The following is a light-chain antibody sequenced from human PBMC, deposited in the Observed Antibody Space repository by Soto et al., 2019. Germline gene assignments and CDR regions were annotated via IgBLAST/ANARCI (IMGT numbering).Light chain of an antibody. Sequence: EIVLTQSPGTLSVSPGERATLSCRASQSVSSSYLAWYQQKPGQAPRLLIHGASSRATGIPDRISGSGSGTDFTLTLSRLEPEVFAVYYCQQYGGSPITFGQGTRLEIK. CDR1: QSVSSSY. CDR2: GAS. V-gene: IGKV3-20*01. CDR3: QQYGGSPIT. J-gene: IGKJ5*01.